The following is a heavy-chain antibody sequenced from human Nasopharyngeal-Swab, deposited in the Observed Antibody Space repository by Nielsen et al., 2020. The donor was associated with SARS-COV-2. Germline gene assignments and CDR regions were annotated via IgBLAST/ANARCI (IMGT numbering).Heavy chain of an antibody. CDR1: GFTFSTYA. CDR3: ARFNTAMVSFVY. CDR2: IDAGGANT. Sequence: GESLKISCAASGFTFSTYAMTWVRQAPGKGLEWVSTIDAGGANTFYADSVKGRFTISRDNSKDTLYLQMNSLRAEDTAVYYCARFNTAMVSFVYWGQGTLVTVSS. V-gene: IGHV3-23*01. J-gene: IGHJ4*02. D-gene: IGHD5-18*01.